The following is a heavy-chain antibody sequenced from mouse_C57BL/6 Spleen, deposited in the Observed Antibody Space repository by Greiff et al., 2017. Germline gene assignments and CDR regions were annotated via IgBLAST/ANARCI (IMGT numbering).Heavy chain of an antibody. CDR1: GYTFTDYY. V-gene: IGHV1-26*01. CDR2: INPNNGGT. Sequence: VQLQQSGPELVKPGASVKISCKASGYTFTDYYMNWVKQSHGKSLEWIGDINPNNGGTSYNQKFKGKATLTVDKSSSTAYMELRSLTSEDSAVYYWAAGITTVVAPYVDYWGQGTTLTVSS. D-gene: IGHD1-1*01. J-gene: IGHJ2*01. CDR3: AAGITTVVAPYVDY.